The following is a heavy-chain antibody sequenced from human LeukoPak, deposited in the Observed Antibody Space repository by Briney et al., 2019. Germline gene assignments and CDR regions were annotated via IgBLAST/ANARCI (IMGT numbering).Heavy chain of an antibody. J-gene: IGHJ3*02. CDR1: GFTFSSYA. CDR3: AKECGRHYDDRAFDI. V-gene: IGHV3-23*01. Sequence: GGSLRLSCAASGFTFSSYAMNWVRQSPERGLEWGSAISGTGGSTSYADSLKGRFTISRDNSRNTLYLQMSSLTAEDTAVYYCAKECGRHYDDRAFDIWGQGTMVTVSS. CDR2: ISGTGGST. D-gene: IGHD3-22*01.